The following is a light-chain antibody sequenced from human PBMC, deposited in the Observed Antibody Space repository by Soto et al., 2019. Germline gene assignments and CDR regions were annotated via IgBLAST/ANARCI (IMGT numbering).Light chain of an antibody. V-gene: IGKV1-5*01. CDR2: NAF. CDR3: QQYINYPLT. Sequence: DIQMTQSPSTLSASLGDRVTLTCRASQSINRWLACYQHKQGKPPQLLINNAFTSETGVPPRFSGSGSGTEFTLTISSLQPDDFATYYCQQYINYPLTFGGGTNVEI. J-gene: IGKJ4*01. CDR1: QSINRW.